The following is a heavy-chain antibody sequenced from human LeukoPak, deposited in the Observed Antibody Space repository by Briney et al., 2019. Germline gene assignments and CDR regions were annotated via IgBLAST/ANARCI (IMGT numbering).Heavy chain of an antibody. D-gene: IGHD5-18*01. Sequence: GGSLRLSCAASGFTFSTYWMHWVRQAPGKGLVWVSRINSDGSSTSYADSVKGRFTISRDNAKSTLYLQMNSLRAEDTAVYYCARGGGYSYVAPDYWGQGTLVTVSS. J-gene: IGHJ4*02. CDR2: INSDGSST. CDR3: ARGGGYSYVAPDY. CDR1: GFTFSTYW. V-gene: IGHV3-74*01.